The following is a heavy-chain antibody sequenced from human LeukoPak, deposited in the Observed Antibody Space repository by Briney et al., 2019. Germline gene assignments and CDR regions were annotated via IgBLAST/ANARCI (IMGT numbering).Heavy chain of an antibody. CDR1: GGSISSYY. Sequence: SETLSLTCTVSGGSISSYYWSWIRQPAGKGLEWIGRIYTSGSTNYNPSLKSRVTMSVDTSKNQFSLKLSSVTAADTAVYYCARERQQLAHDAFDIWGQGTMVTVSS. CDR3: ARERQQLAHDAFDI. CDR2: IYTSGST. D-gene: IGHD6-13*01. J-gene: IGHJ3*02. V-gene: IGHV4-4*07.